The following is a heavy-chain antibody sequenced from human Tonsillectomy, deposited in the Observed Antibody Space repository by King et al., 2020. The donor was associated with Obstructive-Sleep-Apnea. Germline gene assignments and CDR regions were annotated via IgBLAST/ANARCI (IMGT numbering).Heavy chain of an antibody. V-gene: IGHV1-2*02. Sequence: QVQLVESGAEVRKPGASVKVSCEASGYTFTAYYMHWVRQAPGQGLEWMGWINPNSGGTNYAQKFQGRVTMTRDTSISTAYMELSSLRSDDTAVYYCARNPPPVARKRKEDDFWGQGTLVTVSA. J-gene: IGHJ4*02. CDR1: GYTFTAYY. D-gene: IGHD6-19*01. CDR3: ARNPPPVARKRKEDDF. CDR2: INPNSGGT.